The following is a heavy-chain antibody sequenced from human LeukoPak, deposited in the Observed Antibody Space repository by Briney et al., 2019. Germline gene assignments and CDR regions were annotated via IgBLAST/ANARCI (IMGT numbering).Heavy chain of an antibody. Sequence: SETLSLTCAVYGGSFSGYYWSWIRQPPGKGLEWIGEINHSGSTNYNPSLKSRVTISVDTSENQFSLKLSSVTAADTAVYYCARGRYSSGWYGSGSYFDYWGQGTLVTVSS. CDR3: ARGRYSSGWYGSGSYFDY. V-gene: IGHV4-34*01. J-gene: IGHJ4*02. CDR2: INHSGST. D-gene: IGHD6-19*01. CDR1: GGSFSGYY.